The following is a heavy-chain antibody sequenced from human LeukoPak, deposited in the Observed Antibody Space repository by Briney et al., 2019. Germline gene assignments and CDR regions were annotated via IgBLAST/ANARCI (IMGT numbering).Heavy chain of an antibody. D-gene: IGHD6-13*01. J-gene: IGHJ4*02. Sequence: SETLSLTCSVSGDSISYFYWSWIGQAAGKGLEWIGRVSSSGSIDYNASLKSRVTMSVDTSKNQLSLKVISVTAADTAVYYCARGVIAAGGNDLDYWGQGTLVTVSS. V-gene: IGHV4-4*07. CDR1: GDSISYFY. CDR3: ARGVIAAGGNDLDY. CDR2: VSSSGSI.